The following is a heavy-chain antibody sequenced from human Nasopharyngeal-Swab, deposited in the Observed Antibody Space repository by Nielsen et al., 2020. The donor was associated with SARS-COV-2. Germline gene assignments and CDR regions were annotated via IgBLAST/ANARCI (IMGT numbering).Heavy chain of an antibody. V-gene: IGHV4-61*06. D-gene: IGHD6-19*01. CDR2: IADSGST. Sequence: WIRQPPGKGLEWLGHIADSGSTNYNPSLKSRVTISVDTAKNQFSLKLSSGTAAETAVYYCAKGYSSGWWGGATADWFDPWGQGTLVTVSS. CDR3: AKGYSSGWWGGATADWFDP. J-gene: IGHJ5*02.